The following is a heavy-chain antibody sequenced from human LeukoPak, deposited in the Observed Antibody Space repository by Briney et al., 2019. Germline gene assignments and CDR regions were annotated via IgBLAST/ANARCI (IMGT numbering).Heavy chain of an antibody. D-gene: IGHD2-21*02. CDR1: GLIFRNYG. Sequence: PGGSLRLSCAVSGLIFRNYGMQWVRQAPGKGLEWVGFIRYDGSTTYYADSIKGRFTISRDNSKNTLYLHMNSLRPEDTAVYFCAKLFCATDCFTRLGGLDYWGQGTLVTVSS. J-gene: IGHJ4*02. CDR3: AKLFCATDCFTRLGGLDY. V-gene: IGHV3-30*02. CDR2: IRYDGSTT.